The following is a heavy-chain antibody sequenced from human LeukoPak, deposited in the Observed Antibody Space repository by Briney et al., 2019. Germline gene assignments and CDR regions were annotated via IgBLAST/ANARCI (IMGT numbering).Heavy chain of an antibody. CDR3: ARDGIHSYGSYYFDY. D-gene: IGHD5-18*01. Sequence: SETLSLTCAVYGGSFSGYYWSWIRQPPGKGLEWIGEINHSGSTNYNPSLKSRVTISVGTSKNQFSLKLSSVTAADTAVYSCARDGIHSYGSYYFDYWGQGTLVTVSS. CDR2: INHSGST. V-gene: IGHV4-34*01. J-gene: IGHJ4*02. CDR1: GGSFSGYY.